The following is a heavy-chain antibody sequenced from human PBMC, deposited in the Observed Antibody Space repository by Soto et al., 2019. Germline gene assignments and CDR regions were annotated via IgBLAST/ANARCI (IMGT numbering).Heavy chain of an antibody. CDR2: ISGSGGSK. J-gene: IGHJ4*02. D-gene: IGHD3-10*01. Sequence: EVQLLESGGGLVQPGGSLRLSCAASGFTFSSYAMSWVRQAPGKGLEWVSAISGSGGSKYYADSVKGRFTISRDNSKNTLYLQVNSLRAEDTAVYYCAKAANYYGSGSGDYWGQGTLVTVSS. CDR3: AKAANYYGSGSGDY. CDR1: GFTFSSYA. V-gene: IGHV3-23*01.